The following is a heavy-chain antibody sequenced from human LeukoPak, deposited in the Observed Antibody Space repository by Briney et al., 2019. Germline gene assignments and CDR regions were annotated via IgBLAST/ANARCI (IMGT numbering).Heavy chain of an antibody. CDR3: ARGGRCSGDNCYATLYDY. CDR2: IKSSGSSI. J-gene: IGHJ4*02. D-gene: IGHD2-15*01. Sequence: GGSLRLSCAPPGFTFGYYEMNWVRQAPGRGLEWVSYIKSSGSSIYYVDSVKGGFTISRDNAKNSLYLQMNSLRPEDTAIYYCARGGRCSGDNCYATLYDYWGQGTVGTVSS. V-gene: IGHV3-48*03. CDR1: GFTFGYYE.